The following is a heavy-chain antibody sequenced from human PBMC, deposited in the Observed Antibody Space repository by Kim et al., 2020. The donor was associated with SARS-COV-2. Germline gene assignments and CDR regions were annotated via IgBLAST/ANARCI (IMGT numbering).Heavy chain of an antibody. Sequence: ASVKVSCKASGYTFTGYYMHWVRQAPGQGLEWMGWINPNSGGTNYAQKFQGRVTMTRDTSISTAYMELSRLRSDDTAVYYCARDPRSSGGVTRDYWGQGTLVTVSS. J-gene: IGHJ4*02. CDR1: GYTFTGYY. D-gene: IGHD3-16*01. V-gene: IGHV1-2*02. CDR3: ARDPRSSGGVTRDY. CDR2: INPNSGGT.